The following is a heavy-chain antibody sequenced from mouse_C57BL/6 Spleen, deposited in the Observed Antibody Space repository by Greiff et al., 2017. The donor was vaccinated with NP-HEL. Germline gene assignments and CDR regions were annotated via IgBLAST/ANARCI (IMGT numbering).Heavy chain of an antibody. CDR1: GYTFTSYW. J-gene: IGHJ3*01. D-gene: IGHD3-2*02. CDR3: ARLAQATSSWFAY. V-gene: IGHV1-64*01. CDR2: IHPNSGST. Sequence: QVQLQQPGAELVKPGASVKLSCKASGYTFTSYWMHWVKQRPGQGLEWIGMIHPNSGSTNYNEKFKSKATLTVDKSSSTAYMQLSSLTSEDSAVYYGARLAQATSSWFAYWGQGTLVTVSA.